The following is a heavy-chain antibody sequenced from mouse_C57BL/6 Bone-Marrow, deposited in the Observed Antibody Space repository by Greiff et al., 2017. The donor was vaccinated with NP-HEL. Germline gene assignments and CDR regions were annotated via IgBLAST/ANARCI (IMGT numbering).Heavy chain of an antibody. Sequence: QVQLQQPGAELVKPGASVKLSCKASGYTFTSYWMHWVKQRPGQGLEWIGMIHPNSGSTNYNEKFKSKATLTVDKSSSTAYMQLRSLTSEDSAVVYCARCDGYYVADWGQGTLVTVSA. J-gene: IGHJ3*01. CDR2: IHPNSGST. CDR3: ARCDGYYVAD. CDR1: GYTFTSYW. D-gene: IGHD2-3*01. V-gene: IGHV1-64*01.